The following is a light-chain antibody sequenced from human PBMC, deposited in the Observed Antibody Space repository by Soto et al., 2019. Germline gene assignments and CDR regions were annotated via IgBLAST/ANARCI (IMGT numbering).Light chain of an antibody. Sequence: EIVLTQSPATLSLSPGERATLSCRASQSVSSSYLAWHQQKPGQAPRLLIYGASSRATGIPDRFSGSGSGTDFTLTISRLEPEDFAVYYCQQYGSSRITFGQGTRLE. CDR2: GAS. CDR3: QQYGSSRIT. CDR1: QSVSSSY. J-gene: IGKJ5*01. V-gene: IGKV3-20*01.